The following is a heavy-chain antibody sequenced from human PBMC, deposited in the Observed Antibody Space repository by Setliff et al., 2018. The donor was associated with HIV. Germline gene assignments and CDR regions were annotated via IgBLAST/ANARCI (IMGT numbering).Heavy chain of an antibody. D-gene: IGHD3-22*01. CDR3: AKCSEMLGTPATSSGYYCGWFDP. V-gene: IGHV1-18*01. Sequence: ASVKVSCKASGYTFTNYGIGWVRQAPGQGLEWMGWISAFNGNTNYAQKFQGRVTMTTDTSTSTAYMDLGSLRSDDTDVYYCAKCSEMLGTPATSSGYYCGWFDPWGQGTLVTVSS. CDR2: ISAFNGNT. J-gene: IGHJ5*02. CDR1: GYTFTNYG.